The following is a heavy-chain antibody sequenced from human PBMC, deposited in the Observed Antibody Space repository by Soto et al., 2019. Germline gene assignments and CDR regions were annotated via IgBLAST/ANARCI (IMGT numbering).Heavy chain of an antibody. Sequence: GGSLRLSCAASGFTFSSYAMSWVRQAPGKGLEWVSATSGSGGSTYYADSVKGRFTVSRDNSKNTLYLQMNSLRAEDTAVYYCAKVPGGATHQRDISNWFDPWGQGTLVTVSS. CDR3: AKVPGGATHQRDISNWFDP. CDR1: GFTFSSYA. J-gene: IGHJ5*02. V-gene: IGHV3-23*01. D-gene: IGHD1-26*01. CDR2: TSGSGGST.